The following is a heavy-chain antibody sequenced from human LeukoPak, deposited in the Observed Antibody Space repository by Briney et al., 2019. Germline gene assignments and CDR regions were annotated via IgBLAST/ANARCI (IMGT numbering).Heavy chain of an antibody. V-gene: IGHV4-59*08. J-gene: IGHJ1*01. CDR3: ARHSKYYYDSSGSYVGYFQH. CDR2: IYYSGST. Sequence: SETLSLTCTVSGGPISTYYWEWIRQPPGKGLEWIGYIYYSGSTNYNPSLKSRVTISVDTSKNQFSLKLSSVTAADTAVYYCARHSKYYYDSSGSYVGYFQHWGQGTLVTVSS. CDR1: GGPISTYY. D-gene: IGHD3-22*01.